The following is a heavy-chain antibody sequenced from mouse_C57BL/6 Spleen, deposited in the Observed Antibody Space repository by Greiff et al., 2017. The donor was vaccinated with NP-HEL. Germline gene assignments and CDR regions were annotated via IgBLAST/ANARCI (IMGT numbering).Heavy chain of an antibody. CDR2: IDPSDSET. CDR3: ARRGIYYGNVPWYFDV. D-gene: IGHD2-1*01. Sequence: QVQLKESGAELVRPGSSVKLSCKASGYTFTSYWMHWVKQRPIQGLEWIGNIDPSDSETHYNQKFKDKATLTVDKSSSTAYMQLSSLTSEDSAVYYCARRGIYYGNVPWYFDVWGTGTTVTVSS. J-gene: IGHJ1*03. CDR1: GYTFTSYW. V-gene: IGHV1-52*01.